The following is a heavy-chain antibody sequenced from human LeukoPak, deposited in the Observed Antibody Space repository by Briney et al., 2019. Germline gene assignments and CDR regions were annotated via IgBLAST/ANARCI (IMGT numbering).Heavy chain of an antibody. CDR2: IYYSGST. D-gene: IGHD6-25*01. J-gene: IGHJ4*02. V-gene: IGHV4-59*01. CDR1: GGSITSYY. CDR3: ASSGSATPYYFDY. Sequence: SETLSLTCSASGGSITSYYWSWIRQPPGKGLEWIGYIYYSGSTNHNPSLKSRVTISVDTSKNQFSLKLSSVTAADTAVYYCASSGSATPYYFDYWGQGTLVTVSS.